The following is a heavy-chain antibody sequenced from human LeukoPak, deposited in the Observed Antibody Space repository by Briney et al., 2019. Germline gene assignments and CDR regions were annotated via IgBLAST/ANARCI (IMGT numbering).Heavy chain of an antibody. CDR1: GYTFTSYG. V-gene: IGHV1-18*04. J-gene: IGHJ4*02. CDR3: ARGRILWFGELFPFDY. D-gene: IGHD3-10*01. CDR2: ISAYNGNT. Sequence: GASVKGSCKASGYTFTSYGISWVRQAPGQGLEWMGWISAYNGNTNYAQKLQGRVTMTTDTSTSTAYMELRSLRSDDTAVYYRARGRILWFGELFPFDYWGQGTLVTVSS.